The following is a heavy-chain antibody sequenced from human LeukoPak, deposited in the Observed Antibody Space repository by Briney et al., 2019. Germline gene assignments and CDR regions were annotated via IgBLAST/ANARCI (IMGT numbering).Heavy chain of an antibody. CDR3: ASSSWYALDY. D-gene: IGHD6-13*01. CDR2: ISSSGSTM. CDR1: GFTFSSYE. Sequence: GGSLRLSCAASGFTFSSYEINWARLAPGRGLEWISYISSSGSTMYYADSVKGRFTISRDNAKNSLYLQMNSLRAEDTAIDYCASSSWYALDYWGQGTLVTVSS. J-gene: IGHJ4*02. V-gene: IGHV3-48*03.